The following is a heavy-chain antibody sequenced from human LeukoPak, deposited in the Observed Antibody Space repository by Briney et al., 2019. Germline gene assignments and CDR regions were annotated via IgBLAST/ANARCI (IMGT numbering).Heavy chain of an antibody. CDR1: GGSFSGYY. V-gene: IGHV4-4*07. CDR2: IYTSGST. J-gene: IGHJ4*02. CDR3: ARDRATGLRYFDWLLGSPFDY. Sequence: SETLSLTCAVYGGSFSGYYWSWIRQPAGKGLEWIGRIYTSGSTNYNPSLKSRVTMSVDTSKNQFSLKLSSVTAADTAVYYCARDRATGLRYFDWLLGSPFDYWGQGTLVTVSS. D-gene: IGHD3-9*01.